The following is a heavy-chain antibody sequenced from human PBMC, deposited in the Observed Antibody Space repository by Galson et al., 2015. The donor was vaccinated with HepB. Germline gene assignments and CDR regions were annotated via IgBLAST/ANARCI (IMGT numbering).Heavy chain of an antibody. CDR3: TRGTIAAAGKDYYYYGMDV. Sequence: SVKVSCKASGYTFTSYGLSWVRQAPGQGLEWMGWISAYSGNTNYAQKLQGRVTMTTDTSTSTAYMELRSLRSDDTAVYYCTRGTIAAAGKDYYYYGMDVWGQGTTVTVSS. V-gene: IGHV1-18*01. CDR1: GYTFTSYG. CDR2: ISAYSGNT. D-gene: IGHD6-13*01. J-gene: IGHJ6*02.